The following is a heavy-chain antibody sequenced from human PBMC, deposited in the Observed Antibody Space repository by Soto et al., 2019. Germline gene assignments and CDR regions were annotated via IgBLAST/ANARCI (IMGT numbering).Heavy chain of an antibody. V-gene: IGHV3-30*18. CDR2: ISYDGSNK. CDR1: GFTFSSYG. Sequence: ESGGGVVQPGRSLRLSCAASGFTFSSYGMHWVRQAPGKGLEWVAVISYDGSNKYYADSVKGRFTISRDNSKNTLYLQMNSLRAEDTAVYYCAKDLSATYYYYGMDVWGQGTTVTVSS. J-gene: IGHJ6*02. CDR3: AKDLSATYYYYGMDV.